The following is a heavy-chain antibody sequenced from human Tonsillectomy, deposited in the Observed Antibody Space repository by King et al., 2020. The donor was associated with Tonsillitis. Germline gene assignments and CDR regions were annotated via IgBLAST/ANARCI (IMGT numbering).Heavy chain of an antibody. D-gene: IGHD2-2*01. CDR3: ARDQPVGSTRFDY. Sequence: VQLQESGPGLVKPSESLSLTCTVSVASTSSYYWTWIRQPAEKGLEWIGRMHTSGSTNDNPSLESLVTISVDTSKNQFSLKLTSMTAADTAVYYCARDQPVGSTRFDYWGQGILVTVSS. V-gene: IGHV4-4*07. CDR2: MHTSGST. CDR1: VASTSSYY. J-gene: IGHJ4*02.